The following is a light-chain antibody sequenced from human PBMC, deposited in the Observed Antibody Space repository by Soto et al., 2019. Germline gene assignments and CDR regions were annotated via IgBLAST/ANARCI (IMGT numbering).Light chain of an antibody. CDR1: QSVRSN. J-gene: IGKJ5*01. CDR2: GAS. Sequence: EIVMTQSPATLSVSPGERATLSCRASQSVRSNLAWYQQKPGQAPRLLIYGASTRATGIPARFSGSGSGTEFTLTISSLQSEDFALYFCQQYNNWPLFGQGTRLEMK. CDR3: QQYNNWPL. V-gene: IGKV3-15*01.